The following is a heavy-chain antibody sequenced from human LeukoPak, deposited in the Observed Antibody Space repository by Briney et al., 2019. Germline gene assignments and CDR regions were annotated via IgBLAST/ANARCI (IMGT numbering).Heavy chain of an antibody. CDR3: VVVVAATHYYYYYMDV. Sequence: SGTLSLTCAVSGGSISSSNWWSWVRQPPGKGLEWIGEIYHSGSTNYNPSLKSRVTILVDDSKNQFSLKLSSVTAADTAVYYCVVVVAATHYYYYYMDVWGKGTTVTVSS. J-gene: IGHJ6*03. D-gene: IGHD2-15*01. CDR1: GGSISSSNW. CDR2: IYHSGST. V-gene: IGHV4-4*02.